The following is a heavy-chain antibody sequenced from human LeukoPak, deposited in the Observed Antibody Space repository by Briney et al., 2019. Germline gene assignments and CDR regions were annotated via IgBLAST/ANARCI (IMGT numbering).Heavy chain of an antibody. Sequence: GGSLRLSCAASGFTFSGSGMHWVRQAPGKGLKWVALISYDGSNKYYADSVKGRFTISRDNSKNTLYLQMNSLGAEDTAVYYCARFYANEWELPHWGQGTLVTVSS. J-gene: IGHJ4*02. CDR3: ARFYANEWELPH. CDR1: GFTFSGSG. D-gene: IGHD1-26*01. CDR2: ISYDGSNK. V-gene: IGHV3-30*19.